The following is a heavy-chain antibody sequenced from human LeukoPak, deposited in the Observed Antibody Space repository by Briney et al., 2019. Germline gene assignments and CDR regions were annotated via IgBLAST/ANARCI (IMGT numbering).Heavy chain of an antibody. CDR3: AKDPPIYFDWSYDAFDI. V-gene: IGHV3-23*01. CDR2: ISGSGGST. D-gene: IGHD3-9*01. CDR1: GFTFSSYA. Sequence: GGSLRLSCAASGFTFSSYAMSWVRQAPGKGLEWVSAISGSGGSTYYADSVKGRFTISRHNSKNTLYLQMNSLRAEDTAVYYCAKDPPIYFDWSYDAFDIWGQGTMVTVSS. J-gene: IGHJ3*02.